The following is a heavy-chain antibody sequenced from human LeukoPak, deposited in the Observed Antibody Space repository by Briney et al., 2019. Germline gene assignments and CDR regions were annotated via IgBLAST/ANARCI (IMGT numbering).Heavy chain of an antibody. CDR2: IRYDGSNK. CDR3: ARGERWIQFNY. V-gene: IGHV3-30*02. J-gene: IGHJ4*02. Sequence: PGGSLRLSCAASGFTFSSYGMHWVRQAPGKGLEWVAFIRYDGSNKYYADSVKGRFAISRDNSKNTLYLHMNGLRVEDTAIYYCARGERWIQFNYWGQGTLVTVSS. CDR1: GFTFSSYG. D-gene: IGHD5-18*01.